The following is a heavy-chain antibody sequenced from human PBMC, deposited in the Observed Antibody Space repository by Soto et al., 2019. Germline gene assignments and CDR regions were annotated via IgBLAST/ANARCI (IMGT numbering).Heavy chain of an antibody. Sequence: PGGSLRLSCAASGFTFSTYGMHWVRQAPGKGLEWVAVIWYDGSNEYHADSVKGRFTISRDNSKNTLYLQMNSLRAEDTAVYYCARGPQTVITMVGGVIIPTYGMDVWGQGTTVTVSS. CDR1: GFTFSTYG. J-gene: IGHJ6*02. V-gene: IGHV3-33*01. D-gene: IGHD3-10*01. CDR3: ARGPQTVITMVGGVIIPTYGMDV. CDR2: IWYDGSNE.